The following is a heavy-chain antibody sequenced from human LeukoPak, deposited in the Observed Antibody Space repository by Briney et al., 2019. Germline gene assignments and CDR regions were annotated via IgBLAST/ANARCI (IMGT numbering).Heavy chain of an antibody. CDR3: ARVDTAMARGVAFDI. CDR2: IYYSGST. V-gene: IGHV4-39*07. J-gene: IGHJ3*02. Sequence: SETLSLTCTVSGGSISSSSYYWGWIRQPPGKGLEWIGSIYYSGSTYYNPSLKSRVTISVDTSKNQFSLKLSSVTAADTAVYYCARVDTAMARGVAFDIWGQGTMVTVSS. D-gene: IGHD5-18*01. CDR1: GGSISSSSYY.